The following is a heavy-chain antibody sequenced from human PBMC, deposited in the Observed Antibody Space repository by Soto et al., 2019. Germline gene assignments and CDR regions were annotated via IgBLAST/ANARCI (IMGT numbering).Heavy chain of an antibody. CDR1: GGTFSSYA. D-gene: IGHD2-2*01. Sequence: QVQLVQSGAEVKKPGSSVKVSCKASGGTFSSYAISWVRRAPGQGLEWMGGIIPISETTNYAQKFQVRVTITADESKSTANMELSSLRSEDTAVYYCARSQGSSTSLEIYYYYYYGMDVWGQGTTVTVSS. CDR3: ARSQGSSTSLEIYYYYYYGMDV. CDR2: IIPISETT. V-gene: IGHV1-69*01. J-gene: IGHJ6*02.